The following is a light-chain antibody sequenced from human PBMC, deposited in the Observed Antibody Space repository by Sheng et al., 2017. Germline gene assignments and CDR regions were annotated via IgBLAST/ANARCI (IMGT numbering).Light chain of an antibody. Sequence: EIVLTQSPDTLSLSPGEIAALSCRASQRVRSTYLAWYQQKPGQAPRLLIYGAFNRATGIPDRFSGSGSGTDFTLTISGLEPEDFAVYYCQQYGDSPRTFGQGTMLEIK. V-gene: IGKV3-20*01. CDR2: GAF. CDR3: QQYGDSPRT. J-gene: IGKJ2*02. CDR1: QRVRSTY.